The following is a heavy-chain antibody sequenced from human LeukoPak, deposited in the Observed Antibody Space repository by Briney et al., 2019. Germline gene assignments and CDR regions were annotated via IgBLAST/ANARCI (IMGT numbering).Heavy chain of an antibody. V-gene: IGHV1-2*06. D-gene: IGHD3-22*01. CDR2: INPNSGGT. CDR1: GYTFTGYY. CDR3: ARGLSYYYDSSGYYGRFDY. J-gene: IGHJ4*02. Sequence: GASVKVSCKASGYTFTGYYMHWVRQAPGQGLEWMGRINPNSGGTNYAQKFQGRVTMTRDTSISTAYMELSRLRSDDTAVYYCARGLSYYYDSSGYYGRFDYWGQGTLVTVSS.